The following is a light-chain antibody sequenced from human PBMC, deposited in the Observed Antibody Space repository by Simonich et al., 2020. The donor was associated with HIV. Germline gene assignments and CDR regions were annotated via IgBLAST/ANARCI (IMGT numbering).Light chain of an antibody. Sequence: QSVLTQPPSVSGAPGQRVTISCTGSSSNIWAGYHVHWYQHLPGTAPKLLLCANSNRPSGVPDRFSGSKSGTSASLAITGLQAEDEADYYCQSYDSSVSGSVFGGGTQLTVL. V-gene: IGLV1-40*01. CDR1: SSNIWAGYH. CDR3: QSYDSSVSGSV. CDR2: ANS. J-gene: IGLJ7*01.